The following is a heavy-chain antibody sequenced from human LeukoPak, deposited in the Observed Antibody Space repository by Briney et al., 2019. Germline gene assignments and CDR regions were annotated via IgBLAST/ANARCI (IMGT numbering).Heavy chain of an antibody. V-gene: IGHV1-2*02. CDR1: GYTFTGYY. CDR2: INPNSGGT. Sequence: GASVKVSCKASGYTFTGYYMHWVRQAPGQGLEWMGWINPNSGGTNYAQKFQGRVTMTRDTSISTAYMELSRLRSDDTAVYYCARESSEGRYFDWLLGVWAPNAFDIWGQGTMVTVSS. D-gene: IGHD3-9*01. J-gene: IGHJ3*02. CDR3: ARESSEGRYFDWLLGVWAPNAFDI.